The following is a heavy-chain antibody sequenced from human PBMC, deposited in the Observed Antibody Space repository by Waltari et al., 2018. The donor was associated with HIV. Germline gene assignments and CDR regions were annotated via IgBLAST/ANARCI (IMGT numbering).Heavy chain of an antibody. J-gene: IGHJ4*02. Sequence: EVQLLESGGGLVQPGGSLRLSCEASGFTFSSYAMSWVRQAPGQGLEWVSAISGSGGSTYYADSVKGRFTISRDNSKNTLYLQMNSLRAEDTAVYYCAKDLGYCSGGSCYSSGRVFDYWGQGTLVTVSS. CDR1: GFTFSSYA. D-gene: IGHD2-15*01. V-gene: IGHV3-23*01. CDR2: ISGSGGST. CDR3: AKDLGYCSGGSCYSSGRVFDY.